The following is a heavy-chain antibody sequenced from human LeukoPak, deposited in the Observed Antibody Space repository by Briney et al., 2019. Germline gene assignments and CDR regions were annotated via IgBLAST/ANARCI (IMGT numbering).Heavy chain of an antibody. CDR3: ARGPLINSRGRHAHFDF. Sequence: ASVTVSFTASGYAFTSYYIQWVRQAPGQGLECMGWINPNSGDTHFARNFQDTVTMTRDTSITTVYMSLTRLTSADTAVYYCARGPLINSRGRHAHFDFWGQGTGVTVSS. CDR1: GYAFTSYY. V-gene: IGHV1-2*02. D-gene: IGHD3-22*01. J-gene: IGHJ4*02. CDR2: INPNSGDT.